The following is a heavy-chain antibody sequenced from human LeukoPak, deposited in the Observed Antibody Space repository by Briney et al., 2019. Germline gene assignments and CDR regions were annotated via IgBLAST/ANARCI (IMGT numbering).Heavy chain of an antibody. D-gene: IGHD6-6*01. J-gene: IGHJ4*02. V-gene: IGHV4-39*07. CDR3: ARGCIAARCGIDY. CDR2: TYYSGST. CDR1: GGSISSSSYY. Sequence: PSETLSLTCTVSGGSISSSSYYWGWIRQPPGKGLEWIGSTYYSGSTYYNPSLKSRVTISVNTSKNQFSLKLSSVTAADTAVYYCARGCIAARCGIDYWGQGTLVTVSS.